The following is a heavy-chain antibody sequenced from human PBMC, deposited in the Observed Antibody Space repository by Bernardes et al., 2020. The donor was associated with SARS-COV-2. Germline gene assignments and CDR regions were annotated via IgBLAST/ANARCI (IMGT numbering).Heavy chain of an antibody. J-gene: IGHJ3*02. V-gene: IGHV1-2*02. Sequence: ASVKVSCKASGYTFTGYYMHWVRQAPGQGLEWMGWINPNSGGTNYAQKFQGRVTMTRDTSISTAYMELSRLRSDDTAVYYCARVRRWFGEPLGGNAFDIWGQGTMVTVSS. D-gene: IGHD3-10*01. CDR1: GYTFTGYY. CDR2: INPNSGGT. CDR3: ARVRRWFGEPLGGNAFDI.